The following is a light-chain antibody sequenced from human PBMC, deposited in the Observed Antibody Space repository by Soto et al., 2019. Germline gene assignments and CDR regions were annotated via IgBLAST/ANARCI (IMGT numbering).Light chain of an antibody. CDR1: QSISSY. CDR2: AAS. V-gene: IGKV1-39*01. CDR3: QQYGNSPYT. Sequence: DIQMTQSPSSLSASVGDRVTITCRASQSISSYLNWYQQKPGKAPKLLIYAASSLQSGVPSRFSGSGSGTDFTLTISSLQPEDFATYYCQQYGNSPYTFGQGTKLEIK. J-gene: IGKJ2*01.